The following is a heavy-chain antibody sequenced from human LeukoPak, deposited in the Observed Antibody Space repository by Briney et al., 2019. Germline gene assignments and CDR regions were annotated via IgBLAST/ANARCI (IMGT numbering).Heavy chain of an antibody. Sequence: SETLSLTCSVSGSSISGDYSWGWVRQPPGKGLEWIGSVNQGGSTYYYWSLKSRVTMSVDTSKNQLSLKLTSVTAADTAVYFCARVIGATSMDCWGQGTLVTVSS. CDR3: ARVIGATSMDC. V-gene: IGHV4-38-2*02. CDR2: VNQGGST. D-gene: IGHD2-15*01. J-gene: IGHJ4*02. CDR1: GSSISGDYS.